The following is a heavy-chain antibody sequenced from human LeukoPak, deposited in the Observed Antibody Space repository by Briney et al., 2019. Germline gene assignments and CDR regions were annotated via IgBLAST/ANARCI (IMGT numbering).Heavy chain of an antibody. Sequence: SETLSLTCTVSGGSISSSSYDWGWIRQPPGKGLEWIGSIYYSGSTYYNPSLKSRVTISVDTSKNQFSLKLSSVTAADTAVYYCARSVHNWNDYFGYWGQGALVTVSS. CDR1: GGSISSSSYD. D-gene: IGHD1-20*01. V-gene: IGHV4-39*01. CDR2: IYYSGST. J-gene: IGHJ4*02. CDR3: ARSVHNWNDYFGY.